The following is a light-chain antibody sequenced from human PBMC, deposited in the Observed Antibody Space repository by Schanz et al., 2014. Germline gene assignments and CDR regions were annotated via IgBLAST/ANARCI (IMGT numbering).Light chain of an antibody. CDR1: QSIHSY. CDR2: DAS. V-gene: IGKV1-5*01. CDR3: QQLNSPRT. Sequence: DIQMTQSPSSLSASVGDRVTLTCRASQSIHSYLNWYQHKPGKAPKVLIYDASSLDSGVPSRFSGSGSGTEFTLTISSLQPDDFATYYCQQLNSPRTFGGGTKVEIK. J-gene: IGKJ4*01.